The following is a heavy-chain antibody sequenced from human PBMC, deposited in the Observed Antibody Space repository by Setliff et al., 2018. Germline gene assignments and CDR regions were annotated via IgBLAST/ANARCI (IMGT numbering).Heavy chain of an antibody. Sequence: TSETLSLTCTVSGGSISNSTFYWGWIRQPPGKGLEWIGSINYYGSIFDDGTTYSTYYNPSLKSRVTISIDTSKSQFSLKLSSMTAADTALYYCARNPDFLQYSFDLWGRGTLVTVSS. CDR1: GGSISNSTFY. V-gene: IGHV4-39*07. CDR3: ARNPDFLQYSFDL. D-gene: IGHD5-12*01. CDR2: INYYGSIFDDGTTYST. J-gene: IGHJ2*01.